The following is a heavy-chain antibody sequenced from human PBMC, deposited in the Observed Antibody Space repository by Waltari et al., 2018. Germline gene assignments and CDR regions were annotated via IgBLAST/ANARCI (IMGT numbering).Heavy chain of an antibody. D-gene: IGHD3-22*01. CDR2: IYQSGSS. CDR3: VAAKEYYYDGSGDDAFET. J-gene: IGHJ3*02. Sequence: QVQLQESGPGLAKSSETLSLTCDVSGYSMRSGYYWGCIRQPPRKGLEWIASIYQSGSSYYNPSLRSRVTISVDTSRNQFSLEMTSVTATDTATYYCVAAKEYYYDGSGDDAFETWGQGTLVTVSS. CDR1: GYSMRSGYY. V-gene: IGHV4-38-2*01.